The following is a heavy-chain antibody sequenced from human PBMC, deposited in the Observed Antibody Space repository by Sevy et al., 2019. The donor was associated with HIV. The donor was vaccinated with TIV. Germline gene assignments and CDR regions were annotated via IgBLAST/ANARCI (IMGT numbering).Heavy chain of an antibody. CDR2: ISGSGGST. V-gene: IGHV3-23*01. D-gene: IGHD6-19*01. CDR1: GFTFSSYA. J-gene: IGHJ3*02. CDR3: DRSQWLVWDAFDI. Sequence: GGSLRLSCAASGFTFSSYAMSWVRQAPGKGLEWVSAISGSGGSTYYADSVKGRFTISRDNSKNTLYLQMNSLRAEDTAVYYCDRSQWLVWDAFDIWGQRTMVTVSS.